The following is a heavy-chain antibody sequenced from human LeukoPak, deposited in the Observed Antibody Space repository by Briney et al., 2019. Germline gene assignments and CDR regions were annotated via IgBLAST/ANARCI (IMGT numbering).Heavy chain of an antibody. Sequence: PSETLSLTCTVSGYSISSGYYWGWIRQPPGKGLEWIGSIYHSGSTYYNPSLKSRVTISVDTSKNQFSLKLSSVTAADTAVYYCARGAWGAFDIWGQGTMVTVSS. D-gene: IGHD1-26*01. J-gene: IGHJ3*02. V-gene: IGHV4-38-2*02. CDR2: IYHSGST. CDR1: GYSISSGYY. CDR3: ARGAWGAFDI.